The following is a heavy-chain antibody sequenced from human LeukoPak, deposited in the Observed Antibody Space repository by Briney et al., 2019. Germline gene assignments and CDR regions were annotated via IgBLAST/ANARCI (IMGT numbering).Heavy chain of an antibody. CDR2: ISSSSSYI. CDR1: GFTYSSYS. CDR3: ARDSSDTAMDLDY. D-gene: IGHD5-18*01. J-gene: IGHJ4*02. Sequence: GGSLRLSCAASGFTYSSYSMNWVRQAPGKGLEWVSSISSSSSYIYYADSVKGRFTISRDNAKNSLYLQMNSLRAEDTAVYYCARDSSDTAMDLDYWGQGTLVTVSS. V-gene: IGHV3-21*01.